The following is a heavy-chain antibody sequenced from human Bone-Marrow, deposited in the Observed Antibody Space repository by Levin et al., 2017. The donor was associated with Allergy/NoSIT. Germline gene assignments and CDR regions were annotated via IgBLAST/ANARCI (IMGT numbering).Heavy chain of an antibody. J-gene: IGHJ4*02. CDR3: ARPLTTVTTGAFGN. CDR2: ISDSGST. CDR1: GGSISSYY. V-gene: IGHV4-59*01. Sequence: PSQTLSLTCTVSGGSISSYYWSWIRQPPGKGLEWIGYISDSGSTNYNPSLKSRVSMSLDTSKNQFSLKLTSVTAADTAVYYCARPLTTVTTGAFGNWGQGILVTVSS. D-gene: IGHD4-17*01.